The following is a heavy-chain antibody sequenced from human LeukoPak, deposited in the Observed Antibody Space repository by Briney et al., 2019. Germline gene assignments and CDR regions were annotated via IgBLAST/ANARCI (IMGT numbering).Heavy chain of an antibody. D-gene: IGHD6-6*01. CDR1: GGSISSLY. J-gene: IGHJ4*02. CDR2: IYYTGST. V-gene: IGHV4-59*08. CDR3: ARHRAYSSSSPFDY. Sequence: KPSETLSLTCSVSGGSISSLYRSWIRQPPGKGLEWIGYIYYTGSTNYNPSLKSRVTMFVDMSKNQFSLRLSSVTAADTAVYYCARHRAYSSSSPFDYWGQGTLVTVSS.